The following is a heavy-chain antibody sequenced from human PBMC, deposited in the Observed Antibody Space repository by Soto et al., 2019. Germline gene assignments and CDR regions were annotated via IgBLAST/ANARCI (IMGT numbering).Heavy chain of an antibody. CDR3: ARDRGTVTTYYYGMDV. CDR1: GFTFSSYS. Sequence: GGSLRLSCAASGFTFSSYSMNWVRQAPGKGLEWVSYISSSSSTIYYADSVKGRFTISRDNAKNSLYLQMNSLRDEDTAVYYCARDRGTVTTYYYGMDVWGQGTTVTVSS. J-gene: IGHJ6*02. V-gene: IGHV3-48*02. CDR2: ISSSSSTI. D-gene: IGHD4-4*01.